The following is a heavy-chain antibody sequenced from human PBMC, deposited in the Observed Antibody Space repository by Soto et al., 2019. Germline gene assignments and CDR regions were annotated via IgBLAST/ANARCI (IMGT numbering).Heavy chain of an antibody. CDR1: GGSISSSSYY. CDR2: IYYSGST. D-gene: IGHD3-3*01. CDR3: ARRLTYYDFWSGYPPVYFDY. Sequence: SETLSLTCTVSGGSISSSSYYWGWIRQPPGKGLEWIGSIYYSGSTYYNPSLKSRVTISVDTSKNQFSLKLSSVTAADTAVYYCARRLTYYDFWSGYPPVYFDYWGQGTLVTVSS. J-gene: IGHJ4*02. V-gene: IGHV4-39*01.